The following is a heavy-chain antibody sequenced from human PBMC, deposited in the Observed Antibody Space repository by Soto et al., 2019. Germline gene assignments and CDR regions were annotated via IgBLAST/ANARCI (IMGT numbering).Heavy chain of an antibody. CDR1: GASISNFD. CDR2: LYTRGTT. V-gene: IGHV4-4*07. CDR3: AKGGAYYFDS. J-gene: IGHJ4*02. Sequence: SETLSLTCCVSGASISNFDWSWIRQSAGKGLEWIGRLYTRGTTDYNPSLKSRVTMSIDTYKNRVSLSLTSVTAADTAVYYCAKGGAYYFDSLGQAIAVKVSS. D-gene: IGHD3-16*01.